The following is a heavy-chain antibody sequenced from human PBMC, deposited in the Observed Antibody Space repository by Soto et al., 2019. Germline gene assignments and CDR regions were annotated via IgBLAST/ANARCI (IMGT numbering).Heavy chain of an antibody. J-gene: IGHJ2*01. D-gene: IGHD4-4*01. Sequence: QVQLVESGGGVVQPGRSLRLSCAASGFTFSSYAMHWVRQAPGKGLEWVAVISYDGSNKYYADSVKGRFTISRDNSKNPLYLQMNRLRAEDPAVYYCARPLWRDDYNWGYFDLWGRGTLVPVSS. CDR1: GFTFSSYA. CDR2: ISYDGSNK. V-gene: IGHV3-30-3*01. CDR3: ARPLWRDDYNWGYFDL.